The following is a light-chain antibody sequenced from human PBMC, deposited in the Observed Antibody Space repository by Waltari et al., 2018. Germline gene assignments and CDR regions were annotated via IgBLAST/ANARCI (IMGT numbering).Light chain of an antibody. Sequence: QSVLTQPPSVSVAPGQKVTISCSGSDSNIGSNYVSWYQQVPGTAPKLLIYQNQKRPSVTPDRFSGSKSGTSATLDITTLQTGDEADYYCAAWDNSLNTGVFGGRTKLTVL. CDR3: AAWDNSLNTGV. J-gene: IGLJ3*02. CDR1: DSNIGSNY. V-gene: IGLV1-51*01. CDR2: QNQ.